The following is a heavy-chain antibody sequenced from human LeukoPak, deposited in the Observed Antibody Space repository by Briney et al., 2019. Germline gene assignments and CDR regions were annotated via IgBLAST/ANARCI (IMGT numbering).Heavy chain of an antibody. CDR1: GYSFTGYY. J-gene: IGHJ6*04. CDR3: ARDIERMGIQDV. CDR2: INPNSGGT. Sequence: AASVKVSCKASGYSFTGYYMHWVRQAPRQGLEWMGWINPNSGGTNYAQKFQGRVTMTRDTSISTAYMELSRLRSDDTAVYYSARDIERMGIQDVWGKGTTVTVSS. V-gene: IGHV1-2*02. D-gene: IGHD6-13*01.